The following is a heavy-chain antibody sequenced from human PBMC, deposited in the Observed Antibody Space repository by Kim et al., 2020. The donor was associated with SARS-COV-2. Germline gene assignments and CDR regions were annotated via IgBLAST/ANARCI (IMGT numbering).Heavy chain of an antibody. CDR1: GGSISSSSYY. D-gene: IGHD6-13*01. Sequence: SETLSLTCTVSGGSISSSSYYWGWIRQPPGKGLEWIGSIYYSGSTYYNPSLKSRVTISVDTSKNQFSLKLSSVTAADTAVYYCARGGYSSSWHYWGQGTLVTVSS. CDR3: ARGGYSSSWHY. J-gene: IGHJ4*02. CDR2: IYYSGST. V-gene: IGHV4-39*07.